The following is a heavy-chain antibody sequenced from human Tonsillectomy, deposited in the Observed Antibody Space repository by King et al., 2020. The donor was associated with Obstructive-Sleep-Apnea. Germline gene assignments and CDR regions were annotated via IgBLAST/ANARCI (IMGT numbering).Heavy chain of an antibody. J-gene: IGHJ3*02. Sequence: QLVQSGAEAKKPGESLRISCRGFGFSFSRHWIAWVRQIPGKGLGMIGVISAGDSYTHYSPPSRGQVVISVHRSTRTAYLQWNNPGASDTAIFYCARQQRNAAGTDYPDAGLDIWGQGTKVTVSS. CDR2: ISAGDSYT. CDR1: GFSFSRHW. D-gene: IGHD3-10*01. V-gene: IGHV5-51*01. CDR3: ARQQRNAAGTDYPDAGLDI.